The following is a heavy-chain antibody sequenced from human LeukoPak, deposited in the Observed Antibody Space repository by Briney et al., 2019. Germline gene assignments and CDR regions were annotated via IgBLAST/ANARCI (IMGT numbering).Heavy chain of an antibody. Sequence: GGSLRLSCEASGFTFSSYWMSWVRQAQGKGLEWVANIKQDGSEKYYVDSVKGRFTISRDNAKNSLYLQMNSLRAEDTAVYYCARAGSGRSPDWFDPWGQGTLVTVSS. D-gene: IGHD1-26*01. CDR3: ARAGSGRSPDWFDP. CDR1: GFTFSSYW. J-gene: IGHJ5*02. CDR2: IKQDGSEK. V-gene: IGHV3-7*01.